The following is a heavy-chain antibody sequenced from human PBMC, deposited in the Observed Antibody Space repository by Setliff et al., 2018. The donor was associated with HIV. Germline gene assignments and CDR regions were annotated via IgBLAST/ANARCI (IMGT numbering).Heavy chain of an antibody. D-gene: IGHD2-2*01. CDR3: ARADCTSTSCFFGLGGGFFDS. J-gene: IGHJ4*02. CDR1: GGSISGTYY. V-gene: IGHV4-61*02. CDR2: IYKSGSS. Sequence: SQTLSLTCTVSGGSISGTYYWNWIRQPAGKGLEWVGRIYKSGSSNANPSLKSRVTMSVDTSRNQFSLTLKSVTAADTAVYYCARADCTSTSCFFGLGGGFFDSWGRGALVTVSS.